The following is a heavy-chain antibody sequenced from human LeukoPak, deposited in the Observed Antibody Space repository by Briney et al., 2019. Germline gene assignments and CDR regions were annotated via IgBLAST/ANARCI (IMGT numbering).Heavy chain of an antibody. V-gene: IGHV4-38-2*02. CDR1: GYSISSGYY. Sequence: KASETLSLTCTVSGYSISSGYYWAWIRQPPGKGLEWIGSIFHTGSTYHNPSLKSRVTISIDTSKNQFSLKLSSVTAADTAVYYCARDGRFPPEVLPRYFDSWGQGTLVTVSS. D-gene: IGHD1-14*01. CDR3: ARDGRFPPEVLPRYFDS. J-gene: IGHJ4*02. CDR2: IFHTGST.